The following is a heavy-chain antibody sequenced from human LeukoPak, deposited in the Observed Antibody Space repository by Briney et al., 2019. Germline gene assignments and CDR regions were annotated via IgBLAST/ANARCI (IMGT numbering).Heavy chain of an antibody. CDR2: IGGSGGST. V-gene: IGHV3-23*01. CDR1: GFTFSSYA. Sequence: GGSLRLSCAASGFTFSSYAMTWVRQAPGKGLEWVSAIGGSGGSTYYADCVKGRFTISRDNSKNTLYVQMNSLRADDTAVYYCARGTAWYSSSWYFDYWGQGTLVTVSS. CDR3: ARGTAWYSSSWYFDY. J-gene: IGHJ4*02. D-gene: IGHD6-13*01.